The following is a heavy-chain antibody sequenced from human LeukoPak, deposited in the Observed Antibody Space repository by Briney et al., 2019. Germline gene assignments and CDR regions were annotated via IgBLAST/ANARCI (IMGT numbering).Heavy chain of an antibody. D-gene: IGHD5-12*01. CDR2: ISSSSSYI. V-gene: IGHV3-21*01. CDR1: GFTFSSYS. Sequence: PGGSLRLSCAASGFTFSSYSMNWVRQAPGKGLEWVSSISSSSSYIYYADSVKGRFTISRDNAKNSLYLQMNSLRAEDTAVYYCAGEVGYPASFNYWGQGTLVTVSS. CDR3: AGEVGYPASFNY. J-gene: IGHJ4*02.